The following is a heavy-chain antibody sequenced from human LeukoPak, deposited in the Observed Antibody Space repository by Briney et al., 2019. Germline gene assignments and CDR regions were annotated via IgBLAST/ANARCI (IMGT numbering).Heavy chain of an antibody. J-gene: IGHJ5*02. CDR3: ARDPNYGSTWYVNWFDP. Sequence: PGGSLRLSCAASGFTFSNYAMSWVRQAPGKGLEWVSTISSSGGNTYYTNSVKGRFTISRDNSKNTLYLQMNSLKAKDTAIYYCARDPNYGSTWYVNWFDPWGQGTLVTVSS. CDR2: ISSSGGNT. CDR1: GFTFSNYA. D-gene: IGHD6-13*01. V-gene: IGHV3-23*01.